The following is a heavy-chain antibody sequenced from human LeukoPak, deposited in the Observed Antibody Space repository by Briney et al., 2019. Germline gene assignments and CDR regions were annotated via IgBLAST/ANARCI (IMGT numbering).Heavy chain of an antibody. V-gene: IGHV1-2*02. D-gene: IGHD5-12*01. CDR1: GYTFSGYY. J-gene: IGHJ5*02. CDR2: INPNSGGT. Sequence: ASVKVSCKASGYTFSGYYMHWVRQAPGQGLEWMGWINPNSGGTNYAQKFQGRVTMTRDTSISTAYMELSRPRSDDTAVYYCAREGPGGYEFDPWGQGTLVTVSS. CDR3: AREGPGGYEFDP.